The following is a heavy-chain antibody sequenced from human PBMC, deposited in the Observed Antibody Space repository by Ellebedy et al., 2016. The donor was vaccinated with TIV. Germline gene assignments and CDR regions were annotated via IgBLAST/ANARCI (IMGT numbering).Heavy chain of an antibody. Sequence: SETLSLTCTVSGGSISSSSYYWGWIRQPPGKGLEWIGSIYYSGSTYYNPSLKSRVTISVDTSKNQFSLKLSSVTAADTAVYYCARRVDYGDSYWYFDLWGRGTLVTVSS. CDR3: ARRVDYGDSYWYFDL. D-gene: IGHD4-17*01. J-gene: IGHJ2*01. V-gene: IGHV4-39*01. CDR2: IYYSGST. CDR1: GGSISSSSYY.